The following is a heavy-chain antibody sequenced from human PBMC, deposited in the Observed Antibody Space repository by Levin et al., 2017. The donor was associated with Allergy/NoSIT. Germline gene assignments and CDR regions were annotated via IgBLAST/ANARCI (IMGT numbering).Heavy chain of an antibody. CDR3: ARGEDDYGGNSVD. D-gene: IGHD4-23*01. Sequence: AGGSLRLSCAASGFTFSSYAMHWVRQAPGKGLEWVAVISYDGSNKYYADSVKGRFTISRDNSKNTLYLQMNSLRAEDTAVYYCARGEDDYGGNSVDWGQGTLVTVSS. CDR2: ISYDGSNK. CDR1: GFTFSSYA. V-gene: IGHV3-30*04. J-gene: IGHJ4*02.